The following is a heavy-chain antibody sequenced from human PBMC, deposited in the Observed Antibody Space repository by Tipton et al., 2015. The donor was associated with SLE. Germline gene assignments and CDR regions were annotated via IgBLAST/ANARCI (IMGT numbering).Heavy chain of an antibody. CDR2: ISYDGSHR. D-gene: IGHD3-22*01. V-gene: IGHV3-30*18. CDR3: AKPTYYYDTSGLHTFDL. Sequence: SLRLSCVASGFTFTTYAMHWVRQAPGKGLEWVALISYDGSHRYFADSVKGRFSISRDNSKDALYLQMDNLTPGDTAIYYCAKPTYYYDTSGLHTFDLWGQGTVVTVS. J-gene: IGHJ3*01. CDR1: GFTFTTYA.